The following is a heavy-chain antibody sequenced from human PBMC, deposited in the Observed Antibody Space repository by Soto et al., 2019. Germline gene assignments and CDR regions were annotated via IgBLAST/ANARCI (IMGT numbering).Heavy chain of an antibody. J-gene: IGHJ4*02. D-gene: IGHD2-2*01. V-gene: IGHV1-69*01. Sequence: QVQLVQSGAEVKKPGSSVKVSCKASGNTLSSYTFTWVRQAPGKGFELLGGIIPILGTTDYAQKFQDRVTMTADESTTTVYMELSGLTSEXXXXXXXXXGYQPMLPFDFWGQGTLVTXSS. CDR3: XXGYQPMLPFDF. CDR2: IIPILGTT. CDR1: GNTLSSYT.